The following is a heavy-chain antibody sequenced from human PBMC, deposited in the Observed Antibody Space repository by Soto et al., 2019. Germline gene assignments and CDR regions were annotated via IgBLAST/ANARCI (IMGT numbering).Heavy chain of an antibody. Sequence: GGSLRLSCVGSGFDVTTNCMRWVRQAPGKGLECVSIVCTGGATHYADSVKGRFTISRDSSKNTVHLQMNNVRAEVTAVYYCVRDKRTISGIFPGYWGQEPRSPSPQ. V-gene: IGHV3-53*01. CDR1: GFDVTTNC. CDR3: VRDKRTISGIFPGY. J-gene: IGHJ4*01. CDR2: VCTGGAT. D-gene: IGHD1-1*01.